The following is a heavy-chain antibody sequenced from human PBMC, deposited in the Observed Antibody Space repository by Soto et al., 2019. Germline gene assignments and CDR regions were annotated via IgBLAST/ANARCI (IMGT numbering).Heavy chain of an antibody. D-gene: IGHD5-18*01. J-gene: IGHJ5*02. CDR3: ARDRVQLWLIYNWFDP. CDR1: GYTFTSYA. Sequence: QVQLVQSGAEVKKPGASVKVSCKASGYTFTSYAMHWVRQAPGQRLEWMGWINAGNGNTKYSQKFQGRVTITRDTSASTAYMELSSLRSEDTAVYYCARDRVQLWLIYNWFDPWGQGTLVTVSS. CDR2: INAGNGNT. V-gene: IGHV1-3*01.